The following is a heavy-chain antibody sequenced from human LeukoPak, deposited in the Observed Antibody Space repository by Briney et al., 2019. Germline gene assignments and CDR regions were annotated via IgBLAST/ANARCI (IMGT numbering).Heavy chain of an antibody. CDR3: ARGRQCDF. Sequence: GGSLRLSCAASGFIVSANYMNWVRQAPGKGLEWVSVIYSGGSRFYADSVKGRFTISRDNSRNTVYLQMNSLRVEDTAVYYCARGRQCDFWGQGTLVTVSS. D-gene: IGHD4-11*01. CDR1: GFIVSANY. V-gene: IGHV3-53*01. CDR2: IYSGGSR. J-gene: IGHJ4*02.